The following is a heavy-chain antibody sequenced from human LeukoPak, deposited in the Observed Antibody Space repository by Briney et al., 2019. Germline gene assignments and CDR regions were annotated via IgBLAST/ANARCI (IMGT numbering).Heavy chain of an antibody. CDR3: ARDIVLYYYGSGSYHDY. CDR1: GFTFSSYW. D-gene: IGHD3-10*01. J-gene: IGHJ4*02. CDR2: IDTDGSST. V-gene: IGHV3-74*01. Sequence: PGGSLRLSCAASGFTFSSYWMHWVRQAPGKGLVWVSRIDTDGSSTSYADSVKGRFTISRDNAKNTLYLQMNSLRAEDTAVYYCARDIVLYYYGSGSYHDYWGQGTLVTVSS.